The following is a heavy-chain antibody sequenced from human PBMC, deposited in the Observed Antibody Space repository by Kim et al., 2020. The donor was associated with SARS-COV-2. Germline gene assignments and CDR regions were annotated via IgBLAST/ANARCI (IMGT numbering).Heavy chain of an antibody. D-gene: IGHD3-22*01. CDR1: GFTFSSYW. J-gene: IGHJ4*02. V-gene: IGHV3-74*01. Sequence: GSLRLSCAASGFTFSSYWMHWVRQAPGKGLVWVSRINSDGSSTSYADSVKGRFTISRDNAKNTLYLQMNSLRAEDTAVYYCARDTPYYYDSSGYYFALGYWGQGTLVTVSS. CDR2: INSDGSST. CDR3: ARDTPYYYDSSGYYFALGY.